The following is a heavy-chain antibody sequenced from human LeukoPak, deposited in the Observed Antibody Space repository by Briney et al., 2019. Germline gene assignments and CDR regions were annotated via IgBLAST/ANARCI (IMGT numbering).Heavy chain of an antibody. V-gene: IGHV3-21*01. J-gene: IGHJ4*02. Sequence: GGSLRLSCASSGFTFSSYSMNWVRQAPGKGLEWVSSISSSSLYIYYADSVKGRFTISRDNAKNSLFLQMNSLRAEDTAVYYCAREGDGYNSPIDYWGQGTLVTVSS. CDR1: GFTFSSYS. CDR3: AREGDGYNSPIDY. D-gene: IGHD5-24*01. CDR2: ISSSSLYI.